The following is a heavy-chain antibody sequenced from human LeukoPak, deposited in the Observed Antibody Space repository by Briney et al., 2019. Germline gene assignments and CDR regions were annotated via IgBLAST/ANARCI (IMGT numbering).Heavy chain of an antibody. CDR1: GFTFSNYN. J-gene: IGHJ3*02. V-gene: IGHV3-21*01. CDR2: ITSSSTYI. CDR3: ARVAEAAAFDI. D-gene: IGHD6-25*01. Sequence: PGGSLRLSCAASGFTFSNYNMNWVRQAPGKGLEWVSSITSSSTYIYYADSMKGRFTISRDNAKNSLYLQMNSLRAEDTAVYYCARVAEAAAFDIWGQGTMVTVSS.